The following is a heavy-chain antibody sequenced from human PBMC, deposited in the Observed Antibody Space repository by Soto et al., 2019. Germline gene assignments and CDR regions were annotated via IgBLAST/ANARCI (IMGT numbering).Heavy chain of an antibody. CDR2: IYYSGST. Sequence: TLSLTCTVSGGSISSGDYYWSWIRQPPGKGLEWIGYIYYSGSTYYNPSLKSRVTISVDTSKNQFSLKLSSVTAADTAVYYCATRAAHYDFWSGYYWDWFDPWGQGTLVTVSS. CDR3: ATRAAHYDFWSGYYWDWFDP. J-gene: IGHJ5*02. D-gene: IGHD3-3*01. CDR1: GGSISSGDYY. V-gene: IGHV4-30-4*01.